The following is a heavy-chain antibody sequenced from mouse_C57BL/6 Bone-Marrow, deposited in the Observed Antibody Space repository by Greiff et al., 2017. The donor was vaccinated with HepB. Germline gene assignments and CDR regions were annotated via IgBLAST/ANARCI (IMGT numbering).Heavy chain of an antibody. CDR2: IWSGGST. Sequence: VQLQQSGPGLVQPSQSLSITCTVSGFSLTSYGVHWVRQSPGKGLEWLGVIWSGGSTDYNAAFISRLSISKYNSKSQVFFKMNSLQADDTAIYYCARNWVYGSSPYYAMDYWGQGTSVTVSS. CDR3: ARNWVYGSSPYYAMDY. V-gene: IGHV2-2*01. J-gene: IGHJ4*01. D-gene: IGHD1-1*01. CDR1: GFSLTSYG.